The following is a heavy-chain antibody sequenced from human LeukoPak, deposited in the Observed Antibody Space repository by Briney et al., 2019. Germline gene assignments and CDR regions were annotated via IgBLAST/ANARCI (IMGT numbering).Heavy chain of an antibody. CDR3: ARDVQRYDSSGYGY. J-gene: IGHJ4*02. CDR2: LSSSGSTI. Sequence: GGSLRPSCAASGFTFSDYYMSLISQAPGKGLEWVSYLSSSGSTIYYADSVKGRFTISRDNAKNSLYLQMNSLRAEDTAVYYCARDVQRYDSSGYGYWGQGTLVTVSS. V-gene: IGHV3-11*04. D-gene: IGHD3-22*01. CDR1: GFTFSDYY.